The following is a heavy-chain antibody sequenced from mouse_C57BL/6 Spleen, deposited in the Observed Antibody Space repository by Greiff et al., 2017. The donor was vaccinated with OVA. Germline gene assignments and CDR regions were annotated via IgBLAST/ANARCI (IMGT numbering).Heavy chain of an antibody. CDR2: ISYDGSN. CDR1: GYSITSGYY. V-gene: IGHV3-6*01. D-gene: IGHD1-1*01. J-gene: IGHJ4*01. Sequence: EVQLLESGPGLVKPSQSLSLTCSVTGYSITSGYYWNWIRQFPGNKLEWMGYISYDGSNNYNPSLKNRISITRDTSKNQFFLKLNSVTTEDTATYYCARVYYGSSDGAMDYWGQGTSVTVSS. CDR3: ARVYYGSSDGAMDY.